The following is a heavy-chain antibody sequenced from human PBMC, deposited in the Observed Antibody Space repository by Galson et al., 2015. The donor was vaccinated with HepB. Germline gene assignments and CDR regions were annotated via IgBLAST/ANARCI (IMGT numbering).Heavy chain of an antibody. Sequence: SVKVSCKASGGTFSSYTISWVRQAPGQGLEWMGRIIPILGIANYAQKFQGRVTITADKSTSTAYMELSSLRSEDTAVYYCARRSGSYYNYWFDPWGQGTLVTVSS. CDR2: IIPILGIA. CDR1: GGTFSSYT. CDR3: ARRSGSYYNYWFDP. J-gene: IGHJ5*02. V-gene: IGHV1-69*02. D-gene: IGHD3-10*01.